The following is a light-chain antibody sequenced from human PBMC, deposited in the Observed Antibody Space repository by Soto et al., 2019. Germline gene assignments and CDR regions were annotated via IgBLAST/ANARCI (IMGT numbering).Light chain of an antibody. Sequence: QSALTQPASMSGSPGQSITISCTGTSSDLGDYNYVSWYQQHPGKAPKLMIFEVTNRPSGVSSRFSGSKSGNTASLTISGLQAEDDAHYYCTSYTSSTTVIFGGGTKLTVL. CDR2: EVT. J-gene: IGLJ2*01. CDR3: TSYTSSTTVI. CDR1: SSDLGDYNY. V-gene: IGLV2-14*01.